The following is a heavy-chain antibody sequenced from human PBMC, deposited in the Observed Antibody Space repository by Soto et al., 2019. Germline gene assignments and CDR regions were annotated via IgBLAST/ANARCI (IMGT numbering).Heavy chain of an antibody. V-gene: IGHV3-33*01. Sequence: QVQLVESGGGVVQPGRSLRLSCAASGFSFNGYGLHWVRQAPGKGLEWVALVWFDGSNKYYADSVKGRFSISRDNSKNTLFLQMNSLRAEDTAVYYCARDGGYGGNGKPFDFWGQGTLVTVSS. J-gene: IGHJ4*02. CDR2: VWFDGSNK. CDR3: ARDGGYGGNGKPFDF. D-gene: IGHD2-15*01. CDR1: GFSFNGYG.